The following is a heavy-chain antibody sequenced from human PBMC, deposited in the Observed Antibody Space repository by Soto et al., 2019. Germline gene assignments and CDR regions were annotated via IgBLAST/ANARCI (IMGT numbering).Heavy chain of an antibody. J-gene: IGHJ3*02. CDR2: IYYSGST. CDR3: ARGSHSVLRFLEWLLYPQPAFDI. D-gene: IGHD3-3*01. Sequence: SETLSLTCTVSGGSISSGDYYWSWIRQPPGKGLEWIGYIYYSGSTYYNPSLKSRVTISVDTSKSQFSLKLSSVTAADTAVYYCARGSHSVLRFLEWLLYPQPAFDIWGQGTMVTVSS. CDR1: GGSISSGDYY. V-gene: IGHV4-30-4*01.